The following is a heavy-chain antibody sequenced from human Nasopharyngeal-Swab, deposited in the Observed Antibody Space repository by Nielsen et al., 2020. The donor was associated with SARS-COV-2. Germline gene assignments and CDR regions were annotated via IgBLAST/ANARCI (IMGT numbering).Heavy chain of an antibody. J-gene: IGHJ4*02. Sequence: ASVKVSCKACGYSFTGYYMHSVRQAPGQGLEWMGWINPNSGGTNYAHKFQGRVTMTSDTSISTAYMELSRLRSYDTAVYYCARAKYSGYEVYYWGQGTLVTVS. CDR2: INPNSGGT. CDR3: ARAKYSGYEVYY. CDR1: GYSFTGYY. V-gene: IGHV1-2*07. D-gene: IGHD5-12*01.